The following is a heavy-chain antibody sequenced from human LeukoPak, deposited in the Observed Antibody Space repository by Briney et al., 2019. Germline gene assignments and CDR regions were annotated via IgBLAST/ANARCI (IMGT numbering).Heavy chain of an antibody. CDR3: ATVETDDYGGNYGHY. CDR2: FDPEDGET. Sequence: ASVKVSRKVSGYTLTELSMHWVRRAPGKGLEWMGGFDPEDGETIYAQKFQGRVTMTEDTSTDTAYMELSSLRSEDTAVYYCATVETDDYGGNYGHYWGQGTLVTVSS. D-gene: IGHD4-23*01. V-gene: IGHV1-24*01. CDR1: GYTLTELS. J-gene: IGHJ4*02.